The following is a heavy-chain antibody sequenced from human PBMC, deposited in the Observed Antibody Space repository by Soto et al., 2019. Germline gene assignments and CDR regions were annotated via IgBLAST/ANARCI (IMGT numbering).Heavy chain of an antibody. V-gene: IGHV3-72*01. J-gene: IGHJ4*02. D-gene: IGHD1-26*01. CDR1: GFTFSDHY. Sequence: EVQLVESGGGLVQPGGSLRLSCAASGFTFSDHYMDWVRQAPGKGLEWVGRSRNKANSYSTEYAASVKGRFTISRDESKNSLYRQKYSLKTEDTAVYYCARFSGSYSRGLDYWGQGTLVTVSS. CDR2: SRNKANSYST. CDR3: ARFSGSYSRGLDY.